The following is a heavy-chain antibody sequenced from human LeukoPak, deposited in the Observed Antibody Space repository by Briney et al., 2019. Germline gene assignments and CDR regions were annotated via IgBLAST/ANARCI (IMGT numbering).Heavy chain of an antibody. V-gene: IGHV4-4*07. CDR3: ARDCDSIRCFKY. D-gene: IGHD3-22*01. Sequence: SETLSLTCTVSGGSISTYYWSWIRQPAGKGLGWIGRISASGTTNYNPSLDSRVSMSVDTSKNQFSLNLNSVTAADTAVYYCARDCDSIRCFKYWGQGSLVTVSS. J-gene: IGHJ4*02. CDR1: GGSISTYY. CDR2: ISASGTT.